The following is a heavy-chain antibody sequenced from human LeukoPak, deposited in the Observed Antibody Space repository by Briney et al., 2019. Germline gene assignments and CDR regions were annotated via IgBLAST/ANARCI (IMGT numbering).Heavy chain of an antibody. D-gene: IGHD2-2*01. CDR1: GFTFSNYA. CDR3: AKDFVVVPGLVNYFDS. V-gene: IGHV3-23*01. J-gene: IGHJ4*02. Sequence: GGSLRLSCAASGFTFSNYAMNWVRQAPGKGLEWVSVIGGSGGDTYYADSVKGRFTISRDNSKNRLYLRMNSLRAEDTALYYCAKDFVVVPGLVNYFDSWGQGTLVTVSS. CDR2: IGGSGGDT.